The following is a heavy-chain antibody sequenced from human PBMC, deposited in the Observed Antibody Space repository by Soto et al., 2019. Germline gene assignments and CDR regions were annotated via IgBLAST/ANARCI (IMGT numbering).Heavy chain of an antibody. CDR1: GFTFSGSV. Sequence: PVGSVRLSCVGSGFTFSGSVMHWVRQASGKGLEWVGRIRSKANNYATEYAASVQGRFTISRDDSKHTAYLQMNSLETEDTAVYFCTRSYDGRGFYGSAPIDYWGQGTLVTVSS. J-gene: IGHJ4*02. D-gene: IGHD3-22*01. V-gene: IGHV3-73*01. CDR2: IRSKANNYAT. CDR3: TRSYDGRGFYGSAPIDY.